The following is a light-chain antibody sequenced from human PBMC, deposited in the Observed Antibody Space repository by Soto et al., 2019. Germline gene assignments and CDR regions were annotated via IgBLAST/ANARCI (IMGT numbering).Light chain of an antibody. V-gene: IGKV3-15*01. J-gene: IGKJ2*01. CDR1: QSVSNN. Sequence: EIVMTHSPATLSVSPGERATLSCRASQSVSNNLAWYQQKPGQAPRLLIYDASTRATDIPARFSGSGSGTEFNLTISSLQSEDFAVYFRQQYDNWPYTFGQGTKREIK. CDR3: QQYDNWPYT. CDR2: DAS.